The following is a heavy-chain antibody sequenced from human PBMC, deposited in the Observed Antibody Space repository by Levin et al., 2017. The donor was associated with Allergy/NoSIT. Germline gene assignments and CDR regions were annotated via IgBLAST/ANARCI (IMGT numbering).Heavy chain of an antibody. V-gene: IGHV1-2*02. J-gene: IGHJ5*02. CDR1: GYTFTGYY. D-gene: IGHD6-13*01. CDR3: ARGLSGYSTAWFDP. Sequence: PGESLKISCKASGYTFTGYYMHWVRQAPGQGLEWMGWINPKTGGTNYAQKFLGRVTMTRDTSISTAYMELNRLRSDDTAVYYCARGLSGYSTAWFDPWGQGTLVTVSS. CDR2: INPKTGGT.